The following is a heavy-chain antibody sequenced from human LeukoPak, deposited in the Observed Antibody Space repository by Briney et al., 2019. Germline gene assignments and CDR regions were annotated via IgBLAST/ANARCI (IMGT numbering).Heavy chain of an antibody. D-gene: IGHD6-19*01. Sequence: ASVKVSCKASGYTFTGYYMHWVRQAPGQGLEWMGWINPNSGGTNYAQKFQGRVTMTRDTSISTAYMELSRLRSDDTAVYYCARGLVDPGIAVAGKGSVLGYYYYYMDVWGKGTTVTISS. V-gene: IGHV1-2*02. CDR2: INPNSGGT. CDR1: GYTFTGYY. J-gene: IGHJ6*03. CDR3: ARGLVDPGIAVAGKGSVLGYYYYYMDV.